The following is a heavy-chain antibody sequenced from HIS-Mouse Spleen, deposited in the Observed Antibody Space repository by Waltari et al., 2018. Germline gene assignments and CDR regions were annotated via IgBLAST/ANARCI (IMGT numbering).Heavy chain of an antibody. CDR2: IFSNDEK. CDR3: ARIYVMLNWFDP. V-gene: IGHV2-26*01. Sequence: QLTLQESGPVLVKPTETLTLTCTVSGFSLSNARMGVNWTRQPPGQALECLAHIFSNDEKSHSPSLKSRLTISKDTSKSQVVLTMATMDPVDTATYYCARIYVMLNWFDPWGQGTLVTVSS. CDR1: GFSLSNARMG. J-gene: IGHJ5*02. D-gene: IGHD2-8*01.